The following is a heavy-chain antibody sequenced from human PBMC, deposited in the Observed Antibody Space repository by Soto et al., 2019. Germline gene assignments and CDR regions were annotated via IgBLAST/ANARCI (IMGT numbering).Heavy chain of an antibody. CDR2: INHSGST. V-gene: IGHV4-34*01. CDR3: ARAPRDGGNSGRGMDV. CDR1: GGSFSGYY. Sequence: QVQLQQWGAGLLKPSETLSLTCAVYGGSFSGYYWSWIRQPPGKGLEWIGEINHSGSTNYNPSLKSRVTISVDTSKNQFSLKLSSVTAADTAVYYCARAPRDGGNSGRGMDVWGQGTTVTVSS. D-gene: IGHD2-21*02. J-gene: IGHJ6*02.